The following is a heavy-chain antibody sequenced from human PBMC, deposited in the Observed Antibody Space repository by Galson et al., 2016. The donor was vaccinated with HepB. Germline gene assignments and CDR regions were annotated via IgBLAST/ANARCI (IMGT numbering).Heavy chain of an antibody. V-gene: IGHV6-1*01. D-gene: IGHD3-16*02. CDR1: GDSVSSNSAA. CDR2: TYYKSKWYY. CDR3: ARGKYDYIWGSYREPYYFDY. Sequence: CAISGDSVSSNSAAWNWIRQSPSRGLEWLGKTYYKSKWYYDYALSVKSRITINPDTSKNQFSLQLSSVSPEDTAVYYCARGKYDYIWGSYREPYYFDYWGQGTLVTVSS. J-gene: IGHJ4*02.